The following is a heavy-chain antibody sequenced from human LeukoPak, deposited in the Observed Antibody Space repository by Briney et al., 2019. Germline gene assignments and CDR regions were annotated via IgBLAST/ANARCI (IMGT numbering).Heavy chain of an antibody. J-gene: IGHJ4*02. CDR3: AKDIGSGAGSWGIYYFDY. D-gene: IGHD3-10*01. V-gene: IGHV3-48*04. Sequence: GGSLRLSCAASGFTFSSYSMNWVRQAPGKGLEWVSYISSSSSTIYYADSVKGRFTISRDDAKNSLYLQMNSLRAEDTALYYCAKDIGSGAGSWGIYYFDYWGQGTLVTVSS. CDR2: ISSSSSTI. CDR1: GFTFSSYS.